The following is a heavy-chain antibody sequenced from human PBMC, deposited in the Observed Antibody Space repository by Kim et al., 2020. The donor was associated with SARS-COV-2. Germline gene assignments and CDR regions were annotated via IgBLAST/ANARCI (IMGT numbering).Heavy chain of an antibody. CDR3: AREIRRDGYNGFDY. Sequence: SETLSLTCTVSGGSISSSSYYWGWIRQPPGKGLEWIGSIYYSGSTYYNPSLKSRVTISVDTSKNQFSLKLSSVTAADTAVYYCAREIRRDGYNGFDYWGQGTLVTVSS. CDR1: GGSISSSSYY. V-gene: IGHV4-39*07. D-gene: IGHD5-12*01. CDR2: IYYSGST. J-gene: IGHJ4*02.